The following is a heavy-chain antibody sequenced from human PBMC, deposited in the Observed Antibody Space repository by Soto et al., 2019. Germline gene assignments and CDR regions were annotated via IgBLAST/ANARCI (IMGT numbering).Heavy chain of an antibody. D-gene: IGHD5-12*01. CDR1: GASVGRDDYY. CDR3: ARTWIGSPFDF. J-gene: IGHJ4*02. CDR2: IYYSGNT. V-gene: IGHV4-31*03. Sequence: SFTCTVSGASVGRDDYYWSWIRQQPGKGLEWIGYIYYSGNTNYNPSLKSRLTISVDTSKNQFSLQLRSVTAADTAVYYCARTWIGSPFDFWGQGSVVTVSS.